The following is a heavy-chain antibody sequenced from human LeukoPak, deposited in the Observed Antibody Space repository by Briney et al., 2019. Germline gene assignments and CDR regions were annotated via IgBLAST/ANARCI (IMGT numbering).Heavy chain of an antibody. CDR3: VTDVSGSLGD. CDR2: ISSSGSSI. CDR1: GFTFSNYN. V-gene: IGHV3-48*02. D-gene: IGHD5-12*01. Sequence: GGSLRLSCAASGFTFSNYNMNWVRQAPGKGLEWVSSISSSGSSIYYADSVKGRFTISRDNAKNSLYLQMNSLRDEDTAVYYCVTDVSGSLGDWGQGTLVTVSS. J-gene: IGHJ4*02.